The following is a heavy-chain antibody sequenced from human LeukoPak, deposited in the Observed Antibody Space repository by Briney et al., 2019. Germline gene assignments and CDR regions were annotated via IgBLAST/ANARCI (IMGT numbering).Heavy chain of an antibody. Sequence: GGSLRLSCAASGFTFSSFDMSWVRQAPGKGLEWVSSVTGSGSVTSSTYYAHSVKGRFTISRDNSKNTLYLQMNSLRAEDTALYYCAKEGTYNNFWSGYFHWGQGALVTVSS. CDR2: VTGSGSVTSST. D-gene: IGHD3-3*01. CDR3: AKEGTYNNFWSGYFH. CDR1: GFTFSSFD. J-gene: IGHJ4*02. V-gene: IGHV3-23*01.